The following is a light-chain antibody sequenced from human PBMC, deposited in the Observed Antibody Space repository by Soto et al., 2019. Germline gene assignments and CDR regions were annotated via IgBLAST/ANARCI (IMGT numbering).Light chain of an antibody. CDR1: QSVRSN. Sequence: EIVMTQSPGTLSVSPGERATLSCMASQSVRSNLAWYQQKPGQAPRLLIYGASTRATGIPAGLSGSGSGTEFTLTISSLQSEDYAVYYCQQYNSWPLTFGGGTKVDIK. J-gene: IGKJ4*01. CDR2: GAS. CDR3: QQYNSWPLT. V-gene: IGKV3-15*01.